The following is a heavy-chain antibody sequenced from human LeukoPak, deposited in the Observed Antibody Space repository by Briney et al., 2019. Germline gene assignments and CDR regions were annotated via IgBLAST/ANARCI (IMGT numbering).Heavy chain of an antibody. Sequence: GGSLRLSCTASEFTFSNYAIHWVRQAPGKGLEWVARIGNDGINKYYADSVKGRFTISRDNSKNTLCLQMNSLRAEDTAVYYYAKGSPTTDKTFDYWGQGTLVTVSS. D-gene: IGHD4-11*01. CDR2: IGNDGINK. CDR3: AKGSPTTDKTFDY. V-gene: IGHV3-30*02. J-gene: IGHJ4*02. CDR1: EFTFSNYA.